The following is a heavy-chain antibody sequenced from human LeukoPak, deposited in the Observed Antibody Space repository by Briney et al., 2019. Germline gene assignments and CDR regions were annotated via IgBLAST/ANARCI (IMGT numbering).Heavy chain of an antibody. D-gene: IGHD5-24*01. Sequence: GGSLRLSCAVAGFNFLSTGMSLVRQAPGKGLEWVSAIGGGGSDTKYTDSVEGRFTILREISNSTLYLQMNSLRGEDTAVYFCAKDVFRWAFDIWGQGTMVTVSS. J-gene: IGHJ3*02. V-gene: IGHV3-23*01. CDR2: IGGGGSDT. CDR1: GFNFLSTG. CDR3: AKDVFRWAFDI.